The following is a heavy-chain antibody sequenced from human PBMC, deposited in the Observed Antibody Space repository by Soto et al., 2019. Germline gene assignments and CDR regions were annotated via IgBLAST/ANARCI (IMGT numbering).Heavy chain of an antibody. J-gene: IGHJ4*02. V-gene: IGHV1-3*05. D-gene: IGHD2-21*02. Sequence: QVQLVQSGAEEKKPGASVKVSCKASGYTFTSYAMHWVRQAPGQRLEWMGWINAGNGNTKYSQKFQGRVTITRDTSASAAYMELSSLRSEDTAVYCCARIIVVVTALDYWGQGTLVTVSS. CDR2: INAGNGNT. CDR3: ARIIVVVTALDY. CDR1: GYTFTSYA.